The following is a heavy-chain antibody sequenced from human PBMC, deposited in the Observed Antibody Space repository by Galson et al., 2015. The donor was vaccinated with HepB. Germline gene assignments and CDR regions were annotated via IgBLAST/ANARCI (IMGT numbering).Heavy chain of an antibody. D-gene: IGHD3-16*01. Sequence: ETLSLTCTVSGGSVSSGSYYWSWIRQPPGKGLEWIGYIYYSGSTNYNPSLKSRVTISVDTSKNQFSLKLSSVTAADTAVYYCARDRRIWGYGMDVWGQGTTVTVSS. CDR2: IYYSGST. CDR1: GGSVSSGSYY. V-gene: IGHV4-61*01. J-gene: IGHJ6*02. CDR3: ARDRRIWGYGMDV.